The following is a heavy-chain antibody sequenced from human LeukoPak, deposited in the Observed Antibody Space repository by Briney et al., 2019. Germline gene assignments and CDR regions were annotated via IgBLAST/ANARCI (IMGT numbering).Heavy chain of an antibody. D-gene: IGHD5-18*01. V-gene: IGHV1-69*02. CDR3: ARVDTAMVIDY. Sequence: GASVKVSCKASRGTFTSYTISWVRQAPGQGLEWMGRIIPILGIANYAQKFQGRVTITADKSKSTAYMELSSLRSEDTAVYYCARVDTAMVIDYWGQGTLVTVSS. CDR1: RGTFTSYT. J-gene: IGHJ4*02. CDR2: IIPILGIA.